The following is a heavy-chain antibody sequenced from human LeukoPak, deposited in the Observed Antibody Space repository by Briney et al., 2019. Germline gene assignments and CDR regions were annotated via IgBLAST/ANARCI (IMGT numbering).Heavy chain of an antibody. Sequence: SETLSLTCAVYGGSFSGYYWSWIRQPPGKGLEWIGEINHSGSTNYNPSLKSRVTISVDTSKNQFSLKLSSVTAADTAVYYCARDSQQLAPQDYWGQGTLVTVSS. CDR1: GGSFSGYY. J-gene: IGHJ4*02. CDR3: ARDSQQLAPQDY. V-gene: IGHV4-34*01. D-gene: IGHD6-13*01. CDR2: INHSGST.